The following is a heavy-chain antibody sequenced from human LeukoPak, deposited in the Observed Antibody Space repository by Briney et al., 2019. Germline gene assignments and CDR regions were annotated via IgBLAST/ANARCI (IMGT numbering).Heavy chain of an antibody. CDR2: INHSGST. J-gene: IGHJ6*03. V-gene: IGHV4-34*01. CDR3: ASHRYYYRSGSYYGAPYYMDV. D-gene: IGHD3-10*01. CDR1: GGSFSGYY. Sequence: PSETLSLTCAVYGGSFSGYYWSWIREPPGKGLEWIGEINHSGSTNYNPSLKSRVTISVDTSKNQFSLKLSSVTAADTAVYYCASHRYYYRSGSYYGAPYYMDVWGKGTTVTISS.